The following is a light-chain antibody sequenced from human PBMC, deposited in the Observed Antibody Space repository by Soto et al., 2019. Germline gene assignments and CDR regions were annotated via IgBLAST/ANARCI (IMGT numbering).Light chain of an antibody. CDR2: DAS. CDR1: QSISSW. J-gene: IGKJ1*01. V-gene: IGKV1-5*01. CDR3: QQYKSYSQT. Sequence: IQMTQSPSTLCASVGERVTITCRASQSISSWLAWYQQKPGKAPKLLIYDASSLESGVPSRFSGSGSGTEFTLTISSLQPDDFATYYCQQYKSYSQTFGQGTKVDIK.